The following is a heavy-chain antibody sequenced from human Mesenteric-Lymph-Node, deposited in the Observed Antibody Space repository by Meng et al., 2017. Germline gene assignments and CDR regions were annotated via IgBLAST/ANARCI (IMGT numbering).Heavy chain of an antibody. D-gene: IGHD1-26*01. CDR3: AKLALGVVGAPDHFDY. Sequence: GGSLRLSCAASGFTFRSYTMNWFRQAPGKGLNWVSAISASGGSTYYADSVKGRFTISRDNSKNTLYLQMNSLRAEDTAVYYCAKLALGVVGAPDHFDYWGQGTLVTVSS. J-gene: IGHJ4*01. CDR2: ISASGGST. CDR1: GFTFRSYT. V-gene: IGHV3-23*01.